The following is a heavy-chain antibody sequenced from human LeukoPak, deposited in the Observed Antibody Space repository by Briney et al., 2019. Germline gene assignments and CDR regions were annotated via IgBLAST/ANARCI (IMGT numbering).Heavy chain of an antibody. CDR1: GGSFSGYY. J-gene: IGHJ4*02. V-gene: IGHV4-34*01. Sequence: SETLSLTCAVYGGSFSGYYWSWIRQPPGKGLEWIGEINHSGSTNYNPSLKSRVTISVDTSKSQFSLKLSSVTAADTAVYYCARGRGYVLRFLEWLCYFDYWGQGTLVTVSS. D-gene: IGHD3-3*01. CDR2: INHSGST. CDR3: ARGRGYVLRFLEWLCYFDY.